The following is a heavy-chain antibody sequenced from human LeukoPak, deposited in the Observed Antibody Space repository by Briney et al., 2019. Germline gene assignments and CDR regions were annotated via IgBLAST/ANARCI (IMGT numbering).Heavy chain of an antibody. D-gene: IGHD3-16*01. CDR3: AKDSDYTYAYVY. CDR2: ISGGGSTT. V-gene: IGHV3-23*01. J-gene: IGHJ4*02. CDR1: GFTFSSYA. Sequence: GGSLRLSCAASGFTFSSYAMSWVRQAPGQGLEWVSTISGGGSTTYYADSVKGRFTISRDNSKNTLYLQMNSLRAEDTAVYYCAKDSDYTYAYVYWGQGTLVIVSS.